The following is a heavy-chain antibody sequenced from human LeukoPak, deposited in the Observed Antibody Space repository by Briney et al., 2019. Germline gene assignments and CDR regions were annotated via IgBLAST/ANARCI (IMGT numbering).Heavy chain of an antibody. CDR3: ARGPVFDWTTDYYMDV. J-gene: IGHJ6*03. D-gene: IGHD3-9*01. V-gene: IGHV3-30*01. CDR1: GFTFSSYA. Sequence: PGGSLRLSCAASGFTFSSYAMHWVRQAPGKGLDWVAVISYDGSNKYYADSVKGRFTISRDNSKNTLYLQMNSLRAEDTAVYYCARGPVFDWTTDYYMDVWGKGTTVTVSS. CDR2: ISYDGSNK.